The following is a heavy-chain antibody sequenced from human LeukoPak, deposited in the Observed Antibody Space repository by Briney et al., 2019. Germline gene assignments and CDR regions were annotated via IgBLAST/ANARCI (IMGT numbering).Heavy chain of an antibody. D-gene: IGHD3-22*01. V-gene: IGHV3-48*01. Sequence: GGSLRLSCAASGFTFSSYEMNWVRQAPGKGLEWVSYISSSSSTIYYADSVKGRFTISRDNAKNSLYLQMNSLRAEDTAVYYCARDADYYNSSYYFDYWGQGTLVTVSS. CDR1: GFTFSSYE. CDR2: ISSSSSTI. J-gene: IGHJ4*02. CDR3: ARDADYYNSSYYFDY.